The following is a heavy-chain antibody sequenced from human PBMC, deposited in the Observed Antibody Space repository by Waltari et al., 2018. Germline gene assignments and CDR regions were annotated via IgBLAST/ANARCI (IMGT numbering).Heavy chain of an antibody. Sequence: EVQLVGSGGGLVRPGGSLRLSCAASESTSSTYWMPWVRQAPGKGLVWVSRINSDGSSTSYADSVKGRFTISRDNAKNTLYLQMNSLRAEDTAVYYCARDDAYYYYYMDVWGKGTTVTISS. CDR1: ESTSSTYW. CDR2: INSDGSST. J-gene: IGHJ6*03. CDR3: ARDDAYYYYYMDV. V-gene: IGHV3-74*01.